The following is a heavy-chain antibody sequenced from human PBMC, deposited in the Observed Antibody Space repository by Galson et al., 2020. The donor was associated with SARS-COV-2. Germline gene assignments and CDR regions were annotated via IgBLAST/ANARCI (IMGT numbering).Heavy chain of an antibody. Sequence: SGPTLVKPTQTLTLTCTFSGFSLSTSGVGVGWIRQPPGKALEWLALIYWDDDKRYSPSLKSRLTITKDTSKNQVVLTMTNMDPVDTATYYCAHIGLPGWLQLRPFDYWGQGTLVTVSS. V-gene: IGHV2-5*02. J-gene: IGHJ4*02. CDR3: AHIGLPGWLQLRPFDY. CDR2: IYWDDDK. CDR1: GFSLSTSGVG. D-gene: IGHD5-12*01.